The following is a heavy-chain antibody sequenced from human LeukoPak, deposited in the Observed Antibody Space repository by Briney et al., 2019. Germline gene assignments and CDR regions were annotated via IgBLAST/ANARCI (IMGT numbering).Heavy chain of an antibody. CDR2: ISAYNGNT. D-gene: IGHD2-15*01. J-gene: IGHJ4*02. CDR3: ARDSNIVAVVAAKGGFDY. V-gene: IGHV1-18*01. Sequence: ASVEVSCKASGYTFTSYGISWVRQAPGQGLEWMGWISAYNGNTNYAQKLQGRVTMTTDTSTSTAYMELRSLRSDDTAVYYCARDSNIVAVVAAKGGFDYWGQGTLVTVSS. CDR1: GYTFTSYG.